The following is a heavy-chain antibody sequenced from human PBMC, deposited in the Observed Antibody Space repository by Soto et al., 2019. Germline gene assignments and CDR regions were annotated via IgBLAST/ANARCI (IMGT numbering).Heavy chain of an antibody. CDR1: GFTFTSYS. V-gene: IGHV3-21*06. CDR3: ARESEDLTSNFDY. J-gene: IGHJ4*02. CDR2: ISSTTNYI. Sequence: EVQLVESGGGLVKPGGPLRLSGAASGFTFTSYSINWFRQAPGRGLEWVSSISSTTNYIYYGDSMKGRFTISRDNAKNSLYLEMNSLRAEDTAVYYCARESEDLTSNFDYWGQGTLVTVSS.